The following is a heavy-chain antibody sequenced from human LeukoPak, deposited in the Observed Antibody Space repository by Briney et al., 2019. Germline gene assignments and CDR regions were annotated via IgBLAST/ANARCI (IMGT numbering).Heavy chain of an antibody. D-gene: IGHD3-10*01. CDR1: GFTFSSYA. Sequence: GGSLRLSCAASGFTFSSYAMSWVRQAPGKGLEWVSAISGSGGSTYYADSVKGPFTISRDNSKNTLYLQMNSLRAEDAAVYYCAKGLSSDNPRNYYGSGSPDAFDIWGQGTMVTVSS. CDR2: ISGSGGST. V-gene: IGHV3-23*01. CDR3: AKGLSSDNPRNYYGSGSPDAFDI. J-gene: IGHJ3*02.